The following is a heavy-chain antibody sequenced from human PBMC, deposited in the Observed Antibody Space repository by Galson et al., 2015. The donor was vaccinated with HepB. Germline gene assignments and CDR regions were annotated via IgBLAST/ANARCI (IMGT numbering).Heavy chain of an antibody. Sequence: LSLTCSVSGASISISYWSWIRQPPGKGLEWIGYIYFTGSTNYNPSLKSRVTMSLDTSTNQFSLKLNSVTAADTAIYYCAKNNWGSNWFDPWGQGTLATVSS. V-gene: IGHV4-59*01. CDR3: AKNNWGSNWFDP. J-gene: IGHJ5*02. D-gene: IGHD7-27*01. CDR2: IYFTGST. CDR1: GASISISY.